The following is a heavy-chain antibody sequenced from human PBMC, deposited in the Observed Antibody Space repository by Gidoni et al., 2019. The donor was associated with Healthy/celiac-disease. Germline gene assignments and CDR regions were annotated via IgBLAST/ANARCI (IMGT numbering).Heavy chain of an antibody. CDR1: GGTFSSYA. Sequence: QVQLVQSGAEVKKPGSSVKVSCKASGGTFSSYAISWVRQAPGQGLEWMGGIIPIFGTANYAQKFQGRVTITADKSTSTAYMELSSLRSEDTAVYYCAREKIVVVVAATRYYYGMDVWGQGTTVTVSS. CDR2: IIPIFGTA. D-gene: IGHD2-15*01. V-gene: IGHV1-69*06. J-gene: IGHJ6*02. CDR3: AREKIVVVVAATRYYYGMDV.